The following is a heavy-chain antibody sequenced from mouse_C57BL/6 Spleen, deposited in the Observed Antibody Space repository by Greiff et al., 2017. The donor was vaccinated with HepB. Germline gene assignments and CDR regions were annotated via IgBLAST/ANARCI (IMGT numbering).Heavy chain of an antibody. CDR3: AKHYEGLYDGYYDAMDY. CDR1: GFSLTSYG. V-gene: IGHV2-9*01. CDR2: IWGGGST. D-gene: IGHD2-3*01. J-gene: IGHJ4*01. Sequence: VQLKESGPGLVAPSQSLSITCTVSGFSLTSYGVDWVRQPPGKGLEWLGVIWGGGSTNYNSALMSRLSISKDNSKSQFFLKMNSLQTDDTAMYYCAKHYEGLYDGYYDAMDYWGQGTSVTVSS.